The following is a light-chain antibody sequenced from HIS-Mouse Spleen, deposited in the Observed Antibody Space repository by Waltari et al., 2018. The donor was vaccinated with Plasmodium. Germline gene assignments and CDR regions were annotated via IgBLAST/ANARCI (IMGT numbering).Light chain of an antibody. J-gene: IGLJ3*02. CDR1: SSDVGSYNL. CDR2: EGS. CDR3: CSYAGSSTNWV. V-gene: IGLV2-23*01. Sequence: QSALTQPASVSGSPGQSITISCTGTSSDVGSYNLVSWYQQHPDKAPKLMIYEGSKPPSGVCKRFSGSKSGNTASLTISGLQAEDEADYYCCSYAGSSTNWVFGGGTKLTVL.